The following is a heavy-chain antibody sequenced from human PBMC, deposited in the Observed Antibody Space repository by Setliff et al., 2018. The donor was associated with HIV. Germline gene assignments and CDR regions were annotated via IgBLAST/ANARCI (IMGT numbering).Heavy chain of an antibody. CDR1: GFPFDRSA. V-gene: IGHV3-23*01. CDR3: ARDHGDWWWFFDS. Sequence: PGGSLRLSCAASGFPFDRSAMTWVRQAPGKGPECVSVISANGGASKYADSVAGRFTISRDNSKNTLYLQMESLRAEDTAVYYCARDHGDWWWFFDSWGQGTRVTVSS. CDR2: ISANGGAS. D-gene: IGHD2-15*01. J-gene: IGHJ4*02.